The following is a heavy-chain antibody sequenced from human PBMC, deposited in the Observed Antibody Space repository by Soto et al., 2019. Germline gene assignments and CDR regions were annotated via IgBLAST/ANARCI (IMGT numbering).Heavy chain of an antibody. V-gene: IGHV3-30-3*01. J-gene: IGHJ6*02. CDR2: ISYDGSNK. Sequence: GGSLRLSCAASGFTFSSYAMHWVRQAPGKGLEWVAVISYDGSNKYYADSVKGRFTISRDNSKNTLYLQMNSLRAEDTAVYYCARDLPGDIVVVVAASMDVWGQGTTVTVSS. CDR3: ARDLPGDIVVVVAASMDV. D-gene: IGHD2-15*01. CDR1: GFTFSSYA.